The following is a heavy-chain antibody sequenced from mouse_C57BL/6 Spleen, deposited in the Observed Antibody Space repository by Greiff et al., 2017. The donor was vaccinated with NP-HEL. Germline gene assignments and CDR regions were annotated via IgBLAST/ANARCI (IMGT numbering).Heavy chain of an antibody. D-gene: IGHD2-4*01. CDR2: INPSSGYT. J-gene: IGHJ4*01. Sequence: QVQLKESGAELARPGASVKMSCKASGYTFTSYTMHWVKQRPGQGLEWIGYINPSSGYTKYNQKFKDKATLTADKSSSTADMQLSSLTSEDSAVYYCARWGYDYDGYYAMDYWGQGTSVTVSS. CDR1: GYTFTSYT. CDR3: ARWGYDYDGYYAMDY. V-gene: IGHV1-4*01.